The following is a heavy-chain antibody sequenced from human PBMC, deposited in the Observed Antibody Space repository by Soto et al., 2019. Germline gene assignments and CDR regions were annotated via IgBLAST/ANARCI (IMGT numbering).Heavy chain of an antibody. CDR1: GYTFTSYY. CDR2: INPSGGST. Sequence: ASVKVSCKASGYTFTSYYMHWVRQDPGQGLEWMGIINPSGGSTSYAQKFQGRVTMTRDTSTSTVYMELSSLRSEDTAVYYCAAREIAATAELHYWGQGTLVTVSS. J-gene: IGHJ4*02. V-gene: IGHV1-46*03. CDR3: AAREIAATAELHY. D-gene: IGHD6-6*01.